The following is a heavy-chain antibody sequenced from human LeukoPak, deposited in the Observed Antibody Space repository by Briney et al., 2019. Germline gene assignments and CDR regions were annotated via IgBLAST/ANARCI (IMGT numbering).Heavy chain of an antibody. V-gene: IGHV4-39*02. CDR1: GGSIRSANYP. CDR2: IYYSGST. CDR3: ARLSGPLGFCSGGTCYSDWYFDL. Sequence: PSETLSLTCTVSGGSIRSANYPWGWIRQPPGKGLEWIGNIYYSGSTYYNPSLKSRVTMSVDTSKNHFSLNLYSVTAPETAVYYCARLSGPLGFCSGGTCYSDWYFDLWGRGTLVTVTS. D-gene: IGHD2-15*01. J-gene: IGHJ2*01.